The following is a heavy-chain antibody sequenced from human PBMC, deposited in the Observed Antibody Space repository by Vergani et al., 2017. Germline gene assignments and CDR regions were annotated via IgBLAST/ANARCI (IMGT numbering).Heavy chain of an antibody. CDR2: FDPEDGET. J-gene: IGHJ4*02. Sequence: QVQLVQSGAEVKKPGASVKVSCKVSGYTLTELSMHWVRQAPGQGLEWMGGFDPEDGETIYAQKVQGRVTMTEDTSTDTAYMVLSSLRSEDTAVYYCATSDGGATTFDYWGQGTLVTVSS. CDR3: ATSDGGATTFDY. V-gene: IGHV1-24*01. D-gene: IGHD1-26*01. CDR1: GYTLTELS.